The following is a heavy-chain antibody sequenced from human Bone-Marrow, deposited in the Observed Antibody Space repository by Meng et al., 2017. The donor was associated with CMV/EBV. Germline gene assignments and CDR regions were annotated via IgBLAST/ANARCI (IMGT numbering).Heavy chain of an antibody. D-gene: IGHD2-2*01. Sequence: GESLKISCAASGFTVSSNYMSWVRQAPGKGLEWVSVIYSGGSTYYADSVKGRFTISRDNSKNTLYLQMNSLRAEDTAVYYCARHGSRVVPAAPYYYYGMDVWGQGTTVTVS. CDR1: GFTVSSNY. J-gene: IGHJ6*02. CDR3: ARHGSRVVPAAPYYYYGMDV. V-gene: IGHV3-53*01. CDR2: IYSGGST.